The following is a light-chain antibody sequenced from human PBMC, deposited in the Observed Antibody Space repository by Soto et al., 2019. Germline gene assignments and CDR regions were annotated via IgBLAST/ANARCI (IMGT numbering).Light chain of an antibody. CDR1: QSRLHSNGYNY. Sequence: DIVMTQSPLSLPVTPGDPASISCRTIQSRLHSNGYNYLDWYLQKPGQSPQLLIYLCSNRASGVPYRFSGSGSGTDITLKISRVDAEDVGVYYCMQALQTPITVGRGTLLEI. J-gene: IGKJ5*01. V-gene: IGKV2-28*01. CDR2: LCS. CDR3: MQALQTPIT.